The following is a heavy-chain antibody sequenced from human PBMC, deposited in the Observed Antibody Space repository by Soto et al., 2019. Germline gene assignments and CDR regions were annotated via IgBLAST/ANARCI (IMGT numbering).Heavy chain of an antibody. CDR3: AKWAGYCSNTSCYYLSRYYGMDV. CDR2: ISGSGGST. Sequence: RRLSCAAYGFTLSSYAMSWVRQVPGKGLEWVSAISGSGGSTYYADSVKGRFTISRDNSKNTLYLQMNSLRAEDTAVYYCAKWAGYCSNTSCYYLSRYYGMDVWGQGTTVTVSS. J-gene: IGHJ6*02. CDR1: GFTLSSYA. V-gene: IGHV3-23*01. D-gene: IGHD2-2*01.